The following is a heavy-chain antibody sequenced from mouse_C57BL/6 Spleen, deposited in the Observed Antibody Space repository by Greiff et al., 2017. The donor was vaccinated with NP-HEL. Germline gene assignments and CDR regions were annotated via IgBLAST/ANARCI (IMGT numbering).Heavy chain of an antibody. J-gene: IGHJ2*01. V-gene: IGHV1-82*01. CDR2: IYPGDGDT. D-gene: IGHD2-4*01. Sequence: VQGVESGPELVKPGASVKISCKASGYAFSSSWMNWVKQRPGKGLEWIGRIYPGDGDTNYNGKFKGKATLTADKSSSTAYMQLSSLTSEDSAVYFVARIYYDYDEGYWGQGTTLTVSS. CDR3: ARIYYDYDEGY. CDR1: GYAFSSSW.